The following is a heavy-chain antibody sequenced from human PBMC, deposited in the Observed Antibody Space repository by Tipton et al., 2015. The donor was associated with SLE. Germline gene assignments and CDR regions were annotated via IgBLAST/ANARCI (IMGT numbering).Heavy chain of an antibody. J-gene: IGHJ6*03. CDR2: IYSGGSS. V-gene: IGHV4-61*02. CDR1: SGSISSGSYS. CDR3: ARDPSGDYDSSVYYRRYFYYMDA. D-gene: IGHD3-22*01. Sequence: TLSLTCTVSSGSISSGSYSWSWIRQPAGKGLQWIGRIYSGGSSNYNPSLKGRVTISEDRSENQFSLRLTAVTAADTAVYYCARDPSGDYDSSVYYRRYFYYMDAWGKGTTVAVSS.